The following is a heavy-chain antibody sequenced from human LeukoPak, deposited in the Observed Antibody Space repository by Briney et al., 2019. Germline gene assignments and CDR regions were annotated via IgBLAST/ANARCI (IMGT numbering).Heavy chain of an antibody. CDR3: AKAYGSGSYSPYFDY. CDR2: ISGSGGST. CDR1: GFTFSSYA. Sequence: GGSLRLSCAASGFTFSSYAMNWVRQAPGKGLEWVSAISGSGGSTYYADSVKGRFTISRDNSKNTLYLQMNSLRAEDTAVYYCAKAYGSGSYSPYFDYWGQGTLVTVSS. V-gene: IGHV3-23*01. J-gene: IGHJ4*02. D-gene: IGHD3-10*01.